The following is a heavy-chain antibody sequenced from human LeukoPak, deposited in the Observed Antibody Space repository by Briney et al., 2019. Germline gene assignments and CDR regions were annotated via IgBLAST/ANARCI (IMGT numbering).Heavy chain of an antibody. D-gene: IGHD2-21*02. J-gene: IGHJ3*02. CDR3: ASSCGGDCYSGGLSQTPSDGAFDI. V-gene: IGHV4-34*01. Sequence: SETLSLTCAAYGETFSGYYWTWIRQPPGKGLEWIGEVNHSGSTNYNPSLKSRVTISVDTSKRQFSLKLSSVTAADTAVYYCASSCGGDCYSGGLSQTPSDGAFDIWGQGTMVTVSS. CDR2: VNHSGST. CDR1: GETFSGYY.